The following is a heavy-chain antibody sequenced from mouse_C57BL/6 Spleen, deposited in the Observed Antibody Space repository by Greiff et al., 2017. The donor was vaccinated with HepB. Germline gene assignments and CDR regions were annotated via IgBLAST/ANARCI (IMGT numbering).Heavy chain of an antibody. V-gene: IGHV5-17*01. CDR1: GFIFRDYG. CDR3: ARYYYGSSYRYFDV. Sequence: EVQRVESGGGLVKPGGSLKLSCAASGFIFRDYGMHWVRQAPEKGLEWVAYISSGSSTIYYADTVKGRFTISRDNAKNTLFLQMTSLRSEDTAMYYCARYYYGSSYRYFDVWGTGTTVTVSS. J-gene: IGHJ1*03. CDR2: ISSGSSTI. D-gene: IGHD1-1*01.